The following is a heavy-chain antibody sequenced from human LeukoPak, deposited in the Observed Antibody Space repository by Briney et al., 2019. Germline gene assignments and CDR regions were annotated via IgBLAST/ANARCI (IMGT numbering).Heavy chain of an antibody. V-gene: IGHV3-21*01. J-gene: IGHJ4*02. Sequence: GGSLRLSCTASGFTFGDYAMSWVRQAPGKGLEWVSSITSGGDYIYYADPVKGRFTTSRDNAKNSLSLQLNSLRVEDTAVYYCARGHYDVLAASYKWTPDYWGQGTLVTVSS. CDR1: GFTFGDYA. CDR3: ARGHYDVLAASYKWTPDY. D-gene: IGHD3-9*01. CDR2: ITSGGDYI.